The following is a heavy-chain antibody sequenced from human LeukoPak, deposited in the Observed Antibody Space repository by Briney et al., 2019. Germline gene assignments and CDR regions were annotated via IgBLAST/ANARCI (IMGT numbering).Heavy chain of an antibody. CDR3: ARRDGYNCFDY. CDR2: MYYSGST. Sequence: PSQTLSLTCTASGAPLSHSSYYWGWLRQPPGKGLEWIGSMYYSGSTYYNPSLKSRVTISVDTSKNQFSLKLTSVTAADTAVYYCARRDGYNCFDYWGQGTLVTVSS. D-gene: IGHD5-24*01. V-gene: IGHV4-39*01. CDR1: GAPLSHSSYY. J-gene: IGHJ4*02.